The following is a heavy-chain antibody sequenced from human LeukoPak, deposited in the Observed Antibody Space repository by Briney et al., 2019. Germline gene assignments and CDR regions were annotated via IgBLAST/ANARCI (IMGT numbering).Heavy chain of an antibody. D-gene: IGHD3-22*01. CDR2: ISHDGSNK. Sequence: GGSLRLSCAASGFTFSSYGMHWVRQAPGKGLEWVAVISHDGSNKYYADSVKGRFTISRDNSKNTLYLQMNSLRAEDTAVYYCATESPPSIVVITTLRNFDAFDIWGQGTMVTVSS. V-gene: IGHV3-30*03. CDR3: ATESPPSIVVITTLRNFDAFDI. J-gene: IGHJ3*02. CDR1: GFTFSSYG.